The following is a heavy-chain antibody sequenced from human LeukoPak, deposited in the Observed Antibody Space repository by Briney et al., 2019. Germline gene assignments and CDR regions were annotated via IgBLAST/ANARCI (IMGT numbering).Heavy chain of an antibody. CDR3: ARGRSTVTTQDGDY. J-gene: IGHJ4*02. Sequence: GSLRLSCAASGFTFSNAWMNWVRQAPGKGLEWIGEINHSGSTNYNPSLKSRVTISVDTSENQFSLKLSSVTAADTAVYYCARGRSTVTTQDGDYWGQGTLVTVSS. D-gene: IGHD4-17*01. V-gene: IGHV4-34*01. CDR2: INHSGST. CDR1: GFTFSNAW.